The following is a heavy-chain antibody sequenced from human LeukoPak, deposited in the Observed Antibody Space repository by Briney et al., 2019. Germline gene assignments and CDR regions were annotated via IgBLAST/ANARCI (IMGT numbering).Heavy chain of an antibody. J-gene: IGHJ6*03. CDR1: GGSISSGIYS. CDR2: IYYSGGT. D-gene: IGHD4-23*01. V-gene: IGHV4-30-4*07. Sequence: SETLSLTCTVSGGSISSGIYSWSWIRQPPGKGLEWIGYIYYSGGTYYNPSLKSRVTMSVDTSKNQFSLKLSSVTAADTAMYYCARLHYGGNYGYYYYYMDVWGKGTTVTISS. CDR3: ARLHYGGNYGYYYYYMDV.